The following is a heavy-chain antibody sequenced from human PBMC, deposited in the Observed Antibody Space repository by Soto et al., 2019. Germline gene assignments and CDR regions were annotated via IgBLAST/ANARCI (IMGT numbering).Heavy chain of an antibody. CDR2: ISAYNGHT. CDR1: GYTFTSYG. D-gene: IGHD1-7*01. J-gene: IGHJ6*02. CDR3: AREALELLGYYYYGMDV. V-gene: IGHV1-18*01. Sequence: ASVKVSCKASGYTFTSYGISWLRQAPGQGPEWMGWISAYNGHTKFAQKFQGRVTMTTDTSTSTAYMELRSLTSDDTAVYYCAREALELLGYYYYGMDVWGQGTTVTVS.